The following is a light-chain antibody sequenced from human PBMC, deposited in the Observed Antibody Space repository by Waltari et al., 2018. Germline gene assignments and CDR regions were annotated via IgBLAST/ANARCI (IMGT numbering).Light chain of an antibody. CDR1: NIGSYS. V-gene: IGLV3-21*04. CDR2: YDS. J-gene: IGLJ1*01. CDR3: QVWHADIDPGV. Sequence: SYVLTQPPSVSVAPGETASITCGGDNIGSYSVHWYQQKPGPAPVLVIFYDSDRPSGCPARFSGSNSGNTATLTITSVEAGDEARYYCQVWHADIDPGVFGTGTEVTVL.